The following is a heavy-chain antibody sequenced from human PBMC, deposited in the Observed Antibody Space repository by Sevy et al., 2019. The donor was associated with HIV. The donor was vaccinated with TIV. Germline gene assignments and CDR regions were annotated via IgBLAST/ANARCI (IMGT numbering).Heavy chain of an antibody. V-gene: IGHV1-24*01. Sequence: ASVKVSCKVSGYTLTELSMHWVRQAPGKGLEWMGRFDPEDGETIYAQKFQGRVTMTADTSTDTAYMELSSLTSEDAAMYYFATQQYYTDGSGYFDYWGKGTLVTVSS. D-gene: IGHD3-10*01. CDR3: ATQQYYTDGSGYFDY. CDR2: FDPEDGET. CDR1: GYTLTELS. J-gene: IGHJ4*02.